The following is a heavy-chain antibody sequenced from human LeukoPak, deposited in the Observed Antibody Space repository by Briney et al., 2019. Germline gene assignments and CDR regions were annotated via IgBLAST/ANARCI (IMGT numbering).Heavy chain of an antibody. J-gene: IGHJ4*02. V-gene: IGHV1-2*02. CDR2: INPNSGGT. Sequence: ASVKVSCKASGYTFTSYGISWVRQAPGQGLEWMGWINPNSGGTNYAQKFQGRVTMTRDTSISTAYMELSRLRSDDTAVYYCASSAIYCSSTSCPAHFDYWGQGTLVTVSS. D-gene: IGHD2-2*01. CDR3: ASSAIYCSSTSCPAHFDY. CDR1: GYTFTSYG.